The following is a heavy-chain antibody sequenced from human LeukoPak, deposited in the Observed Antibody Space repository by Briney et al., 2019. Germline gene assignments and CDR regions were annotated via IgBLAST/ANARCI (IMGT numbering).Heavy chain of an antibody. D-gene: IGHD2-21*01. CDR1: GGSISSYY. CDR3: ARHIPAKAGFDY. Sequence: PSETLSLTCTVSGGSISSYYRSWIRQPPGKGLEWIGYIYYSGSTNYNPSLKSRVTISVDTSKNQFSLKLSSVTAADTAVYYCARHIPAKAGFDYWGQGTLVTVSS. J-gene: IGHJ4*02. CDR2: IYYSGST. V-gene: IGHV4-59*08.